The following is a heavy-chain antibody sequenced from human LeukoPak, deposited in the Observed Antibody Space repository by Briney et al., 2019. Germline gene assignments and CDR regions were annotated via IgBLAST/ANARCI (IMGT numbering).Heavy chain of an antibody. J-gene: IGHJ4*02. CDR3: AKGWFDY. D-gene: IGHD5-24*01. CDR2: ISGDGGST. Sequence: GGSLRLSCAASGFTFSSYNMNWVRQAPGKGLEWVSLISGDGGSTYYADSVKGRFTISRDNSKSSLYLQMNSLRTEDTALYYCAKGWFDYWGQGTLVTVSS. V-gene: IGHV3-43*02. CDR1: GFTFSSYN.